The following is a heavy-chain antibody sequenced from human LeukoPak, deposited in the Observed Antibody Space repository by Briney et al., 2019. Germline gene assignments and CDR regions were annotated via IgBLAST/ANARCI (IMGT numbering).Heavy chain of an antibody. V-gene: IGHV3-23*01. Sequence: GGSLRLSCAASGFTFSNYAMSWVRHAPGKGLEWVSSLSDNGGSPYYADSVKGRFTISRDNSKNTLYLHMNSLRVEDTAVYYCAKDPETYSSRWFDSWGQGTLVTVSS. D-gene: IGHD2-21*01. CDR3: AKDPETYSSRWFDS. CDR1: GFTFSNYA. J-gene: IGHJ5*01. CDR2: LSDNGGSP.